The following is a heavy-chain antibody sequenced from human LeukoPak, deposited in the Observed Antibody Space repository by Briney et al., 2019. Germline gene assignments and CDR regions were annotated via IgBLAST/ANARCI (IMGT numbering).Heavy chain of an antibody. J-gene: IGHJ6*02. D-gene: IGHD3-3*01. CDR3: ARALTDFWSGYLSSVFYNYYYGMDV. CDR2: INPSGGST. CDR1: GYTFTSYY. V-gene: IGHV1-46*01. Sequence: GASVKVSCKASGYTFTSYYMHWVRQAPGQGLEWMGIINPSGGSTSYAQKFQGRVTMTRDTSTSTVYMELSSLRSEDTAVYYCARALTDFWSGYLSSVFYNYYYGMDVWGQGTTVTVSS.